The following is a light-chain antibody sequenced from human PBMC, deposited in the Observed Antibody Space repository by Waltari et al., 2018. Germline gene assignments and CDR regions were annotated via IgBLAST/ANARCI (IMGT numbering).Light chain of an antibody. CDR3: QQYGSALLT. CDR1: QRVSSSY. J-gene: IGKJ4*01. Sequence: VLTQSPGTLSLSPGERATLSCRASQRVSSSYLAWYQQKPGQAPRLLIYGASSRATCIPDRFSGSGSGTDFTLTISRLEPEDFAVYYCQQYGSALLTFGGGTKVEIK. V-gene: IGKV3-20*01. CDR2: GAS.